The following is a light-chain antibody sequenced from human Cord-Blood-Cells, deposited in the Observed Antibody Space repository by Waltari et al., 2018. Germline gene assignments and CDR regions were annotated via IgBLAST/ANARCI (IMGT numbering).Light chain of an antibody. CDR2: GNS. V-gene: IGLV1-40*01. J-gene: IGLJ3*02. CDR3: QSYDSSLSGPWV. Sequence: QSVLTQPPSVSGAPGQRVTISCTGSSSNIGAGYDVHWYQQLPGTAPKLLIYGNSNGPSGCPDRFSGSKSGTSASLAITGLQAEDEADYYCQSYDSSLSGPWVFGGGTKLTVL. CDR1: SSNIGAGYD.